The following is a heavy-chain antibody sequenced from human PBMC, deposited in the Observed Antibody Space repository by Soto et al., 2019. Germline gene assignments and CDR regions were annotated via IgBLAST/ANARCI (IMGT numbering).Heavy chain of an antibody. J-gene: IGHJ3*02. CDR1: GGPFGSSA. V-gene: IGHV1-69*01. Sequence: QVQLVQSGADVKKPGSSVKVSCKTSGGPFGSSAISWVRQAPAQGLEWMGEIIPVFDKANYAQNFQVRLTSTADEPTGTVFMKLSSLRSEYTALYFCARLRRDWGDAFDIWGLGTFVTVSS. D-gene: IGHD3-16*01. CDR3: ARLRRDWGDAFDI. CDR2: IIPVFDKA.